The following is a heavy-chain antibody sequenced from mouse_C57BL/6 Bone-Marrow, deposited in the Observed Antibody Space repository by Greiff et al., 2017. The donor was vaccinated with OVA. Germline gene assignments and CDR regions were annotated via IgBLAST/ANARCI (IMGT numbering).Heavy chain of an antibody. J-gene: IGHJ3*01. V-gene: IGHV1-81*01. Sequence: VQLQQSGAELARPGASVKLSCKASGYTFTSYGISWVKQRTGQGLEWIGEIYPRSGNTYYNEKFKGKATLTADKSSSTAYMELRSLTSEDSAVYFCASPTGTRWFAYWGQGTLVTVSA. CDR3: ASPTGTRWFAY. CDR1: GYTFTSYG. D-gene: IGHD4-1*02. CDR2: IYPRSGNT.